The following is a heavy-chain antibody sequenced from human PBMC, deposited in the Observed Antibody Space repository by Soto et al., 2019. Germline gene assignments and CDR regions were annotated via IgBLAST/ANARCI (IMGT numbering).Heavy chain of an antibody. Sequence: SVKGSCKPSGYTFTSYGISWVRQAPGQGLEWMGWISAYNGNTNYAQKLQGRVTMTTDTSTSTAYMELRSLRYDDTAMYYCARYPYTVTDYWGQGTLVTVSS. CDR2: ISAYNGNT. CDR1: GYTFTSYG. CDR3: ARYPYTVTDY. J-gene: IGHJ4*02. V-gene: IGHV1-18*04. D-gene: IGHD4-4*01.